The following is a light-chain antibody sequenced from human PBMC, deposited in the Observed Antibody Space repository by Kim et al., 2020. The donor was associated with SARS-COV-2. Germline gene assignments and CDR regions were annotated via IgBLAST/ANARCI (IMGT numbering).Light chain of an antibody. Sequence: EIVLTQSPATLSLSPGERATLSCRASQSVSSYLAWYQQKTGQAPRFLIYDASNRATGIPARFSGSGSGTDFTLTISSLEPEDFAVYYCQQRRNWPPGTFGQGTKLEI. J-gene: IGKJ2*01. V-gene: IGKV3-11*01. CDR2: DAS. CDR3: QQRRNWPPGT. CDR1: QSVSSY.